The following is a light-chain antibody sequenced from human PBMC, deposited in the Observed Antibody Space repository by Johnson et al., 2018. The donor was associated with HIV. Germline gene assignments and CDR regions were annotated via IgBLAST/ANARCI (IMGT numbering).Light chain of an antibody. J-gene: IGLJ1*01. Sequence: QSVLTQSPSMSAAPGQKVTISCSGSSSNIGNNYVSWYQQLPGTAPKLLIYDNNKRPSGIPDRFSGSKSGTSATLGITGLQTGDEADYYCGTWDSSLSAGFFGTGTKVTVL. CDR3: GTWDSSLSAGF. CDR1: SSNIGNNY. V-gene: IGLV1-51*01. CDR2: DNN.